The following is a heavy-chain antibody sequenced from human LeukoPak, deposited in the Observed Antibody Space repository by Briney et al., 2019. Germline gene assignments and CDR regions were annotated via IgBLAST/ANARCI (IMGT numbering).Heavy chain of an antibody. CDR3: ARDRGSSWYDAFDI. CDR1: GGSISSYY. J-gene: IGHJ3*02. D-gene: IGHD6-13*01. Sequence: PSETLSLTCTVSGGSISSYYWSWIRQPPGKGLEWIGYIYYSGGTNYNPSLKSRVTISVDTSKNQFSLKLSSVTAADTAVYYCARDRGSSWYDAFDIWGQGTMVTVSS. CDR2: IYYSGGT. V-gene: IGHV4-59*01.